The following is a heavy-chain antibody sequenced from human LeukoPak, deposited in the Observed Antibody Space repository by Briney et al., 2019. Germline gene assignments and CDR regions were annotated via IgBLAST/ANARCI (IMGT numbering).Heavy chain of an antibody. CDR2: INHSGST. CDR1: GGSFSGYY. J-gene: IGHJ5*02. D-gene: IGHD1-1*01. Sequence: SETLSLTCAVYGGSFSGYYWSWIRQPPGKGLEWIGEINHSGSTNYNPSLKSRVTISVDTSKNQFSLKPSSVTAADTAVYYCARMYDWSGAWFDPWGQGTLVTVSS. CDR3: ARMYDWSGAWFDP. V-gene: IGHV4-34*01.